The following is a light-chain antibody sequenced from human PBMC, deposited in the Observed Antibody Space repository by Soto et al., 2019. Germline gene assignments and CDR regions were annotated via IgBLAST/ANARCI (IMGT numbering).Light chain of an antibody. Sequence: VLTQSPATLSLSPGERATLSCRASQSIHTSLAWYQQKSGKPPRLVIYDSTLRANGVPDRFSGSGSGTDFTLTITRLAREDFAVYYCQQYGNSPKTFGQGTKVDIK. V-gene: IGKV3-20*01. CDR1: QSIHTS. J-gene: IGKJ1*01. CDR3: QQYGNSPKT. CDR2: DST.